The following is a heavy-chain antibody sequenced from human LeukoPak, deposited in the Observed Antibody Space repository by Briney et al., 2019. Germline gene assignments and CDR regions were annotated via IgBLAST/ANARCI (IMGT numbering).Heavy chain of an antibody. V-gene: IGHV4-38-2*02. CDR2: IYHSGST. J-gene: IGHJ5*02. Sequence: PSETLSLTCSVSGYSISSGYYWGWIRQPPEKGLEWIGSIYHSGSTYSNLSLKSRVTISVDTSKNRFSLKLNSVTAADTAVYYCARVGKGKSFGEVIKGRMKTNWFDPWGQGTLVTVSS. CDR3: ARVGKGKSFGEVIKGRMKTNWFDP. CDR1: GYSISSGYY. D-gene: IGHD3-10*01.